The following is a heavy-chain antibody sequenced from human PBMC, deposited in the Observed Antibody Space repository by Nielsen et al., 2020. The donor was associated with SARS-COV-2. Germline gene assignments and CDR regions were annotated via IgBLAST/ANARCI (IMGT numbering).Heavy chain of an antibody. Sequence: GESLKISCDGSGFIFSDYWMQWVRQAPGKGLEWVANIMQDGDKKYYADSVKGRFTISRDNAKNSLYLQMNSLRAEDTALYYCARRYFDVWGRGTLVTVSS. J-gene: IGHJ2*01. CDR3: ARRYFDV. V-gene: IGHV3-7*05. CDR1: GFIFSDYW. CDR2: IMQDGDKK.